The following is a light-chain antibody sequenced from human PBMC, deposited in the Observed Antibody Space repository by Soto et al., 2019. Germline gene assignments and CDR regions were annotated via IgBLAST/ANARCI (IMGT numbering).Light chain of an antibody. CDR1: QGISRW. CDR3: QQADIFPIT. V-gene: IGKV1-12*01. Sequence: DIQMTQSPSSVSASIGDRVTITCRASQGISRWLNWYQQKPGEAPKLLIYAASTLQTGVPSRFSGSGSGTDFTLTISSLQPEAFASYFCQQADIFPITFGQGTRLEIE. CDR2: AAS. J-gene: IGKJ5*01.